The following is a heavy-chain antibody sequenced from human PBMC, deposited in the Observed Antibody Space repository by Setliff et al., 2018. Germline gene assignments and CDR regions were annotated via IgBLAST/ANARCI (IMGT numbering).Heavy chain of an antibody. CDR3: ARDRVVVLAARRVFYFDY. V-gene: IGHV4-4*07. J-gene: IGHJ4*02. CDR1: GGSISSHY. Sequence: SETLSLTCTVSGGSISSHYWTWIRQPAGKGLEWIGRLYTSGDTNYNPSLKSRVSISLDTSKNQFSLKLRAVTAADTAVYYCARDRVVVLAARRVFYFDYWCQGTLVTVSS. D-gene: IGHD2-15*01. CDR2: LYTSGDT.